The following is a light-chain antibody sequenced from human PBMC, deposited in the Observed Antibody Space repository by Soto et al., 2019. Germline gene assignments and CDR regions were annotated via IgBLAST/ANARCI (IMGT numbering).Light chain of an antibody. CDR2: DVT. V-gene: IGLV2-14*01. CDR3: GSITRSSTSV. Sequence: QSALTQPASVSGSPGQSITISCTGTSSDVGGFEYVSWYQHQPGKAPKLIIYDVTKRPSGVSNRFSGSKSGNTASLTISGXQAEDEGDYYCGSITRSSTSVFGTGTKVTLL. CDR1: SSDVGGFEY. J-gene: IGLJ1*01.